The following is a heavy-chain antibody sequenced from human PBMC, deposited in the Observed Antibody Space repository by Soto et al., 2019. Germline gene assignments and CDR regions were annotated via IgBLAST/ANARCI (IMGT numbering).Heavy chain of an antibody. Sequence: SETLSLTCSVSGGSISSKNYYWSWIRQHPGKGLEWIGYIYYSGSTSYNASLKSRVTISVDTSKNQFSLKLSSVTAADTAVYYCARVAWFGELFPFDDWGQGILVTVSS. V-gene: IGHV4-31*03. CDR1: GGSISSKNYY. D-gene: IGHD3-10*01. CDR2: IYYSGST. CDR3: ARVAWFGELFPFDD. J-gene: IGHJ4*02.